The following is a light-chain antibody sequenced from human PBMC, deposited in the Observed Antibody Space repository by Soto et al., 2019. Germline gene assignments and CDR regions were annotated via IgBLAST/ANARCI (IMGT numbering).Light chain of an antibody. J-gene: IGKJ1*01. CDR3: QQYDTWPWT. CDR1: QGISGN. Sequence: EIVLTQSPATLSVSPGERVTLSCRASQGISGNLAWYQQNRGQAPRLLIYGASSRAAGVPARFGGSGSGTEFTLTISSLQSEDFAIYCCQQYDTWPWTFGQGTKVEIK. V-gene: IGKV3-15*01. CDR2: GAS.